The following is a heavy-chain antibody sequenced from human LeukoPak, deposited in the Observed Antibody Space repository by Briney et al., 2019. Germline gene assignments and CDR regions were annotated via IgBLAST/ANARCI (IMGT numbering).Heavy chain of an antibody. CDR2: MNPNSGNT. Sequence: ASVKVSCKASGYTFTSYDINWVRQATGQGLEWMGWMNPNSGNTGYAQKFQGRVTMTRNTSISTAYMELRSLRSGDTAVYYCARERLGPGSYPSWIDYWGQGTLVTVSS. V-gene: IGHV1-8*01. CDR3: ARERLGPGSYPSWIDY. CDR1: GYTFTSYD. J-gene: IGHJ4*02. D-gene: IGHD3-10*01.